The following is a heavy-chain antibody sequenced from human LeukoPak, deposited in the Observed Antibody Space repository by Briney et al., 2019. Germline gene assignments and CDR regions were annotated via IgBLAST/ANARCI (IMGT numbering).Heavy chain of an antibody. V-gene: IGHV1-24*01. CDR3: ARVGSGYDLPTDY. J-gene: IGHJ4*02. CDR1: GYTLTELP. CDR2: FDPKDGVT. Sequence: ASVKVSCKVSGYTLTELPIHWVRQAPGKGLEWMGGFDPKDGVTIYAQNFQGRVTLTEDTSTDTAYMELSSLRSEDTAVYYCARVGSGYDLPTDYWGQGTLVTVSS. D-gene: IGHD5-12*01.